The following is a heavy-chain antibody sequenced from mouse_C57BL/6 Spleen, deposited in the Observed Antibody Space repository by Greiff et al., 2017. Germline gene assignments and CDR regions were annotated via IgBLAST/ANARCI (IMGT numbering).Heavy chain of an antibody. V-gene: IGHV1-69*01. CDR1: GYTFTSYC. CDR3: ARGGSNYGTWFAY. Sequence: QVQLQQPGAELVMPGASVKLSCKASGYTFTSYCMHWVKQRPGQGLEWIGEIDPSDSYTNYTQKFKGKSTLTVDKSSSTAYMQLSSLTSEDSAVYYCARGGSNYGTWFAYWGQGTLVTVSA. D-gene: IGHD1-1*01. J-gene: IGHJ3*01. CDR2: IDPSDSYT.